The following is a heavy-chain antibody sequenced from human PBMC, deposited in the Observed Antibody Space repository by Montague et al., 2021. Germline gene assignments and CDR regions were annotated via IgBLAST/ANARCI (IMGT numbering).Heavy chain of an antibody. V-gene: IGHV4-39*01. D-gene: IGHD3-22*01. CDR1: GGAISSSSCY. CDR3: ARTSKFRENDGNDYYNALDV. Sequence: SETLSLTCNVSGGAISSSSCYWGWIRQPPGKGLEWIGSIYYSGSTYYSPSLKSRVTISADKSQKQFSLKLRSVTAADTAVYYCARTSKFRENDGNDYYNALDVWGQGTTVTVSS. CDR2: IYYSGST. J-gene: IGHJ6*02.